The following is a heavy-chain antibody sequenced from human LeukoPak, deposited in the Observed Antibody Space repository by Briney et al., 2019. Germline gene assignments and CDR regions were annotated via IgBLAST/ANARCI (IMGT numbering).Heavy chain of an antibody. CDR3: ARDLVGYYYGSGGYIL. CDR2: IKQDGSEK. J-gene: IGHJ4*02. CDR1: GFTFSSYW. D-gene: IGHD3-10*01. Sequence: GGSLRLSCAASGFTFSSYWMSWVRQAPGKGLEWVANIKQDGSEKYYVDSVKGRFTISRDNAKNSLYLQMNSLRAEDTAVYYCARDLVGYYYGSGGYILWGQGTLVTVSS. V-gene: IGHV3-7*01.